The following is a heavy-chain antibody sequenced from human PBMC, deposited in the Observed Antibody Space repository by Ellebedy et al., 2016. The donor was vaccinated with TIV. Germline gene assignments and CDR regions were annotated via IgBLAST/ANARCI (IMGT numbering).Heavy chain of an antibody. J-gene: IGHJ6*02. CDR3: AKAYQSGSSLRVYCAMDV. CDR1: GFTFSSYA. D-gene: IGHD2-2*01. V-gene: IGHV3-23*01. CDR2: ISGSGGST. Sequence: GGSLRLSXAASGFTFSSYAMSWVRQAPGKGLEWVSAISGSGGSTYYADSVKGRFTISRDNSKNTLYLQMNSLRAEDTAVYYCAKAYQSGSSLRVYCAMDVWGQGTTVAVSS.